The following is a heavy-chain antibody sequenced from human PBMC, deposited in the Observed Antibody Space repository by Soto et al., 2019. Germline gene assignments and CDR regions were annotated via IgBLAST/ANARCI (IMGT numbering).Heavy chain of an antibody. Sequence: EVRLVESGGGLVQPGGSLRLSCAASGITISNYPMSWVRQAPGKGLDWVSGISGSGDTTYYADSAKGRLTISKDISKNSLFLQLDSLRVEDSALYFCVKDDGGYPSTAPHWGQGTLVTVSP. CDR1: GITISNYP. J-gene: IGHJ4*02. V-gene: IGHV3-23*04. CDR2: ISGSGDTT. D-gene: IGHD4-17*01. CDR3: VKDDGGYPSTAPH.